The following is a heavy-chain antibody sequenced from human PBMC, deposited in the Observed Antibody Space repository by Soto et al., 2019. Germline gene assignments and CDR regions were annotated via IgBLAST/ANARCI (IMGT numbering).Heavy chain of an antibody. CDR3: ARDKITGLFDY. CDR1: GWSFSGYY. Sequence: SDTLSLTSAVYGWSFSGYYWPCIRQPPGTGLEWLGDINHSGSTNYNPSLKSRVNISVDTSKNQFSLKLSSLTAADTAVYYCARDKITGLFDYWGQGTLVTVS. J-gene: IGHJ4*02. D-gene: IGHD2-8*02. CDR2: INHSGST. V-gene: IGHV4-34*01.